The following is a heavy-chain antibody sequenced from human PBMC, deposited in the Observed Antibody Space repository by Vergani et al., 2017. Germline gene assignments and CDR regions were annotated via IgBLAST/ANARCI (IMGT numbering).Heavy chain of an antibody. CDR1: GYSISSGYF. CDR2: IDRTGRT. CDR3: ARDVMSPSEIDPKNAVHV. Sequence: QVQLQESGPRLVKPSETLSLICSVSGYSISSGYFWGWIRQSPGKGLEWLGTIDRTGRTHLSPSLKSRITISVDTTKNQFSLRLTSATAAATAVYFCARDVMSPSEIDPKNAVHVWGQGTRVSV. D-gene: IGHD3-16*01. V-gene: IGHV4-38-2*02. J-gene: IGHJ3*01.